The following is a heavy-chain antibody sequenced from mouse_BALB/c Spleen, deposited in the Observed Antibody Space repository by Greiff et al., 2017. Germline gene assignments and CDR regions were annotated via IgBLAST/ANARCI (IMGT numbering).Heavy chain of an antibody. J-gene: IGHJ4*01. V-gene: IGHV5-6-5*01. D-gene: IGHD2-4*01. CDR2: ISSGGST. Sequence: EVMLVESGGGLVKPGGSLKLSCAASGFTFSSYAMSWVRQTPEKRLEWVASISSGGSTYYPDSVKGRFTISRDNARNILYLQMSSLRSEDTAMYYCARVPSTMITTRAYLDYWGQGTSVTVSS. CDR1: GFTFSSYA. CDR3: ARVPSTMITTRAYLDY.